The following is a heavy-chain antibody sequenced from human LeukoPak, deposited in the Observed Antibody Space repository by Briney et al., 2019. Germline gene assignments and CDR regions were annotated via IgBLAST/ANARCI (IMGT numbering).Heavy chain of an antibody. CDR2: ISGSGGST. CDR3: ARVLRYCSGGNCYSGGLGYMDV. J-gene: IGHJ6*03. D-gene: IGHD2-15*01. CDR1: GFTFSSYA. V-gene: IGHV3-23*01. Sequence: GGSLRLSCAASGFTFSSYAMSWVRQAPGKGLEWVSSISGSGGSTYYADYVKGRFTISRDNSKNTLDLQMNSLRAEDTAVYYCARVLRYCSGGNCYSGGLGYMDVWGKGTTVTISS.